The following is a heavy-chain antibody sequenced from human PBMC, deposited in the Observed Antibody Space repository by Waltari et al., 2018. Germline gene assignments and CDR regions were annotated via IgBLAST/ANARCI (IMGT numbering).Heavy chain of an antibody. V-gene: IGHV4-39*07. CDR2: LYYTGTP. CDR3: ARRSGYYDL. D-gene: IGHD3-3*01. Sequence: QLQLQESGPGLLKPSETLSLTCTVAGCSIRSSSYSWCWIRQPPGKGLEWIADLYYTGTPYYNPSLKSRVTISVDTSRNQFSLKLSSVTAADTAVYFCARRSGYYDLWGQGTMVTVSS. J-gene: IGHJ3*01. CDR1: GCSIRSSSYS.